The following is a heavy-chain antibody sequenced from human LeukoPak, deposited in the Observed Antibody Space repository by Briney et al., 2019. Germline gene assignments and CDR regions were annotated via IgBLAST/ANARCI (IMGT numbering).Heavy chain of an antibody. D-gene: IGHD6-13*01. CDR1: GGSINNYY. CDR2: ISDIGRT. J-gene: IGHJ5*02. V-gene: IGHV4-59*01. CDR3: ARGPLSSRTTWTWFEP. Sequence: SETLSLTCTVSGGSINNYYWTWIRQAPGKGLEWIGYISDIGRTNYNPSLKSRVTISVDTSKNQFSLKLTSVTAADTAMYYCARGPLSSRTTWTWFEPWGQGTLVTVSS.